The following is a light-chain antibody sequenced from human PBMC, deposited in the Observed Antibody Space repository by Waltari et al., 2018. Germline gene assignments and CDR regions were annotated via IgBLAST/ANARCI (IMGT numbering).Light chain of an antibody. CDR1: SSDISDYNF. Sequence: QPALTQPASMSGSPGQSVTISCTGTSSDISDYNFVSWYQQHPGKGPKLIMYSVTNRSSGVSNRFAGSKSGNRASLTISGLQAEDEADYYCSAYISRSISYVIFGGGTKLTVL. CDR2: SVT. V-gene: IGLV2-14*03. CDR3: SAYISRSISYVI. J-gene: IGLJ2*01.